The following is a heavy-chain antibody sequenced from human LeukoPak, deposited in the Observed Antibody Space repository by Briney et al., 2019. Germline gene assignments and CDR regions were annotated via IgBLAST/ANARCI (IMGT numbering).Heavy chain of an antibody. D-gene: IGHD1-26*01. Sequence: GGSLRLSCAASGFTFSSYVTHWVRQAPGKGLEWVAVTSTDGNLKIYADSVKGRFTISRDNSKNTLYLQMNSLRAEDTAVYYCTRDPIVGAPDYFDYWGQGTLVTVSS. CDR3: TRDPIVGAPDYFDY. CDR1: GFTFSSYV. J-gene: IGHJ4*02. V-gene: IGHV3-30*04. CDR2: TSTDGNLK.